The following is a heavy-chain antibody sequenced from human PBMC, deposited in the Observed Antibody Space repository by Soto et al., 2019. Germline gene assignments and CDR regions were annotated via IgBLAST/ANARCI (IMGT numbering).Heavy chain of an antibody. V-gene: IGHV3-23*01. Sequence: LRLSCAASGFSFGSYAMGWVRQTQGKGLEWVSALDGRNTKTWYADSVKGRFTISRDNSKNTLYLQMNSLRAEDTAVYYCAKDRGVLRAWYFDLWGRGTLVTVS. CDR1: GFSFGSYA. CDR3: AKDRGVLRAWYFDL. D-gene: IGHD3-10*01. CDR2: LDGRNTKT. J-gene: IGHJ2*01.